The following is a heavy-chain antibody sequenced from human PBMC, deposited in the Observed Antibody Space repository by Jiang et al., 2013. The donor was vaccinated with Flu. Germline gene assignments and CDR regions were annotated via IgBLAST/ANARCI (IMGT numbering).Heavy chain of an antibody. D-gene: IGHD3-10*01. Sequence: LKISCTISGYSFSIHWIGWVRQMPGKGLEYMGIIYPRDSDTRYSPSFQGQVTISADESISTAYLEWSSLKASDTAIYYCARQAYYGSGPPFNYWGQGTLVTVSS. CDR2: IYPRDSDT. J-gene: IGHJ4*02. V-gene: IGHV5-51*01. CDR3: ARQAYYGSGPPFNY. CDR1: GYSFSIHW.